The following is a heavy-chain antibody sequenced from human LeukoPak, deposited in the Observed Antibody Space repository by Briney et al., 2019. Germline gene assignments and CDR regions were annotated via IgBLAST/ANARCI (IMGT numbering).Heavy chain of an antibody. Sequence: GGSLRLSCAASAFTVSSNYMRWVRQAPGKGLEWVAVIYSGGSTYYADSVKGRFTISRDNSKTTLYLQMNSLRAEDTAVYYCARVPIRYFDYYYGMDVWDQGTTVTVSS. CDR3: ARVPIRYFDYYYGMDV. CDR2: IYSGGST. V-gene: IGHV3-66*01. J-gene: IGHJ6*02. D-gene: IGHD3-9*01. CDR1: AFTVSSNY.